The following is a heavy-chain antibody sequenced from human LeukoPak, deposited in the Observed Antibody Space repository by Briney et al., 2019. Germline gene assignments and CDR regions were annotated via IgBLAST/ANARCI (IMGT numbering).Heavy chain of an antibody. CDR3: ASGALDYYDSSGYYYVL. J-gene: IGHJ4*02. V-gene: IGHV1-46*01. CDR1: GYTFTTYY. D-gene: IGHD3-22*01. Sequence: ASVKVSCKASGYTFTTYYIHWVRQAPGEGLEWMGIINPTSGSTSYAQKFQGRVTMTRDMSTSTVYMEMSRLRSEDTAVYYCASGALDYYDSSGYYYVLWGQGTLVTVSS. CDR2: INPTSGST.